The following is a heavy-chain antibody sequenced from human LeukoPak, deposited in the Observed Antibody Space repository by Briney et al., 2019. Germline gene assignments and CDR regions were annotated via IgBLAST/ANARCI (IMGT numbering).Heavy chain of an antibody. J-gene: IGHJ4*02. CDR2: ISGSGGST. V-gene: IGHV3-23*01. CDR3: AREVVVVAAHFDY. D-gene: IGHD2-15*01. CDR1: GFTFSSYA. Sequence: GGSLRLSCAAPGFTFSSYAMSWVRQAPGKGLEWVSAISGSGGSTYYADSVKGRFTISRDNSKNTLYLQMNSLRAEDTAVYFCAREVVVVAAHFDYWGQGTLVTVSS.